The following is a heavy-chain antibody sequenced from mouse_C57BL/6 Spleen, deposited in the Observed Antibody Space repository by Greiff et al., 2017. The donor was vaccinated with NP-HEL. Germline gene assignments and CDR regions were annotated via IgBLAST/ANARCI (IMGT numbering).Heavy chain of an antibody. D-gene: IGHD1-1*01. CDR1: GYTFTDYY. J-gene: IGHJ3*02. CDR3: ASPGSTPSW. V-gene: IGHV1-19*01. CDR2: INPYNGGT. Sequence: EVQLQQSGPVLVKPGASVKMSCKASGYTFTDYYMNWVKQSHGKSLEWIGVINPYNGGTSYNQKFKGKATLTVDKSSSTAYMELNSLTSEDSAVYYCASPGSTPSWWGQGTLVTVSA.